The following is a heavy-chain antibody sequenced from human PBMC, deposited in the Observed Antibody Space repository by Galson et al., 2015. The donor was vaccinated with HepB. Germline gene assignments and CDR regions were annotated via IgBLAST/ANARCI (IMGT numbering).Heavy chain of an antibody. V-gene: IGHV1-2*02. J-gene: IGHJ2*01. D-gene: IGHD7-27*01. CDR1: GHTPTVYH. Sequence: SVKVSCKASGHTPTVYHIHWVRQAPGQGLEWMGWINPNSGGTNYAQKSQGRVTVTRDTSISTAYMELSSLRSDDTAVYFCAVISGGNWYFDLWGRGTLVTVSS. CDR2: INPNSGGT. CDR3: AVISGGNWYFDL.